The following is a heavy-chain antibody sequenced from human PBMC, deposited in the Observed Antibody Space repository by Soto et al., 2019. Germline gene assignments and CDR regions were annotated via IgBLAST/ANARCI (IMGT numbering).Heavy chain of an antibody. CDR1: GGSISSGVYY. CDR2: IYYSGST. D-gene: IGHD3-16*02. Sequence: QVQLQESGPGLVKPSQTLSLTCTVSGGSISSGVYYWNWIRQYPGKGLEWIGYIYYSGSTYYNPSLKSRVTISVYTSKNQFSLKLSSVTAADTAVYYCARGGSYHELVSDHWGQGTLVTVSS. CDR3: ARGGSYHELVSDH. V-gene: IGHV4-31*03. J-gene: IGHJ4*02.